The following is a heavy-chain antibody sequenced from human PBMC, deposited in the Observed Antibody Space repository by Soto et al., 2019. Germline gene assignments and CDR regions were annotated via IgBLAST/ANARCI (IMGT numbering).Heavy chain of an antibody. CDR2: RNPNSGNT. V-gene: IGHV1-8*01. D-gene: IGHD3-3*01. Sequence: QVQLVQSGAEVKKPGASVKVSCKASGYTFTSYDINWVRQATGQGLEWMGWRNPNSGNTGYAQKFQGRVTMTRNTSNSTAYMELSSLRSEDTAVYYCARGITIFGVVDPGGQGTLVTVSS. J-gene: IGHJ5*02. CDR3: ARGITIFGVVDP. CDR1: GYTFTSYD.